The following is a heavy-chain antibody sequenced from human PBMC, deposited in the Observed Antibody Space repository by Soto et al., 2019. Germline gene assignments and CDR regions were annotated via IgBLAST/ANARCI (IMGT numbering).Heavy chain of an antibody. V-gene: IGHV1-46*03. CDR2: INVSGGSA. J-gene: IGHJ5*02. CDR3: TRGIAAAGTAWFDP. Sequence: QVQLVQSGAEVKKPGASVKVSCKASGYTFTSYYMHWERQAPGQGLEWMGIINVSGGSAIYAQKFQGRVTMTRDTSTSTVYMELSSLRSEDTAVYYCTRGIAAAGTAWFDPWGQGTLVTVSS. CDR1: GYTFTSYY. D-gene: IGHD6-13*01.